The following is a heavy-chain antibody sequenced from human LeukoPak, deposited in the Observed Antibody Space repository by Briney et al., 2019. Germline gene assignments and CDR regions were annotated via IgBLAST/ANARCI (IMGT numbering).Heavy chain of an antibody. CDR2: IYHSGST. Sequence: SETLSLTCTVSGYSISSGYYWGWIRQPPGKGLEWIGSIYHSGSTYYNPSLKSRVTISVDTSKNQFSLKLSSVTAADTAVYYCARDIYDILTGYYSTYYYYYYMDVWGKGTTVTISS. CDR3: ARDIYDILTGYYSTYYYYYYMDV. V-gene: IGHV4-38-2*02. D-gene: IGHD3-9*01. CDR1: GYSISSGYY. J-gene: IGHJ6*03.